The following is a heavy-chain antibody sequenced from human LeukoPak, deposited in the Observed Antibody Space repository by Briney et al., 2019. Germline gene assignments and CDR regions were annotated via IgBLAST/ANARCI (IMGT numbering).Heavy chain of an antibody. CDR1: GYTFTSYG. CDR2: ISAYNGNT. V-gene: IGHV1-18*01. CDR3: AREWRKAGYSSSWYAPRAFDI. J-gene: IGHJ3*02. D-gene: IGHD6-13*01. Sequence: GASVKVSCKASGYTFTSYGISWLRQAPAQGLEWMGWISAYNGNTNYAQKVQGRVTMTTDTSTSTAYMELRSLRSDDTAVYYCAREWRKAGYSSSWYAPRAFDIWGQGTMVTVSS.